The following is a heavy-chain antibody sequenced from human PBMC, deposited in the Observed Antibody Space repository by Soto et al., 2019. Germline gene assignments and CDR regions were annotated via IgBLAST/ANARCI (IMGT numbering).Heavy chain of an antibody. D-gene: IGHD3-10*01. CDR2: IGGGGTDT. V-gene: IGHV3-23*01. CDR3: AIDAVPYNVGGDWFDT. Sequence: QLLESGGGLVQPGGSLRVHCVASGFTFGDYAMSWVRQAPGRGLEWVSSIGGGGTDTYSAASVKGRFTISRDNSKSTVYLKMNNLRVQDTAVYYCAIDAVPYNVGGDWFDTWGQGTLVTVYS. J-gene: IGHJ5*02. CDR1: GFTFGDYA.